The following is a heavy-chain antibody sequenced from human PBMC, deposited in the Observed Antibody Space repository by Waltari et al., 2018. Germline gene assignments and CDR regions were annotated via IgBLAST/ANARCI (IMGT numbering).Heavy chain of an antibody. CDR3: ARVGIQAAAVGGDAFDI. CDR1: GGTFSSYA. CDR2: IIPIFGTA. V-gene: IGHV1-69*05. D-gene: IGHD6-13*01. J-gene: IGHJ3*02. Sequence: QVQLVQSGAEVKKPGSSVKVSCKASGGTFSSYAISWVRQAPGQGLEWMGGIIPIFGTANYAQKFQGRVTITTDESTSTAYMELSSLRSEDTAVYYCARVGIQAAAVGGDAFDIWGQGTMVTVSS.